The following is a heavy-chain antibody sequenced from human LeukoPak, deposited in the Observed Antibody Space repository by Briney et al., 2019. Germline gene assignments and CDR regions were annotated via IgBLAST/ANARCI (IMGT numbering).Heavy chain of an antibody. D-gene: IGHD6-19*01. V-gene: IGHV3-30*04. CDR1: GFTFSSYA. CDR2: ISYDGSNK. Sequence: GGSLRLSCAASGFTFSSYAMHWVRQAPGKGLEWVAVISYDGSNKYYADSVKGRFTISRDNSKNTLYLQMNSLRAEDTVVYYCARGSTAAAPGWVYWGHGTLVTVSS. CDR3: ARGSTAAAPGWVY. J-gene: IGHJ4*01.